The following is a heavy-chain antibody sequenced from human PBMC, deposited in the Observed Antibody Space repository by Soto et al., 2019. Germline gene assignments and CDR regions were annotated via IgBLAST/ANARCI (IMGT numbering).Heavy chain of an antibody. CDR1: GGSFSGYY. Sequence: KPSETLSLTCAVYGGSFSGYYWSWIRQPPGKGLEWIGEINHSGSTNYNPSLKSRVTISVDTSKNQFSLKLSSVTAADTAVYYCARTKYYYDSSGYGAQFDYWGQGTLVTVSS. D-gene: IGHD3-22*01. V-gene: IGHV4-34*01. J-gene: IGHJ4*02. CDR3: ARTKYYYDSSGYGAQFDY. CDR2: INHSGST.